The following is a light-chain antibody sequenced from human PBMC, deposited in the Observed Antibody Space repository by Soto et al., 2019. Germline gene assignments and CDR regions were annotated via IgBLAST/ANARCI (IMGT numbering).Light chain of an antibody. CDR1: QSISSW. CDR3: QQYNSYPWT. J-gene: IGKJ1*01. V-gene: IGKV1-5*01. Sequence: DIQMTQSPSTLSASVGDRVTITCRASQSISSWLAWYQQKPGKAPKLLIYDASSLESGVPSRFSGSGSETEFTLTLSSLQSDDFATYYCQQYNSYPWTFRQGTKVEIK. CDR2: DAS.